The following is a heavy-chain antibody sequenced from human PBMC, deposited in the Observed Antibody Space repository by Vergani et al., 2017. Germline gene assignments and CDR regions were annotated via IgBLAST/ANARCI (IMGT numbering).Heavy chain of an antibody. CDR3: TRSECSGTTCYGHYFDL. J-gene: IGHJ4*01. CDR1: GFRVTTYY. Sequence: EVQLVESGGGLVQPGGSLTLSCAASGFRVTTYYMSWVRQAPGKGLEWVSVIKSDGRTSYAESVRGRFTISRDTSRNAVYLQMNILRVEDTGVYYCTRSECSGTTCYGHYFDLWGHGILVTVSS. D-gene: IGHD2-15*01. CDR2: IKSDGRT. V-gene: IGHV3-66*02.